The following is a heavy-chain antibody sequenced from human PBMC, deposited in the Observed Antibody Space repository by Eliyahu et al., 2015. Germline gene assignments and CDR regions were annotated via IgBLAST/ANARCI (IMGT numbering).Heavy chain of an antibody. CDR3: ARASKRVSGSYPFYYYYGMDV. CDR2: INHSGST. V-gene: IGHV4-34*01. J-gene: IGHJ6*04. D-gene: IGHD3-16*01. Sequence: EINHSGSTNYNPSLKSRVTISVDTSKNQFSLKLSSVTAADTAVYYCARASKRVSGSYPFYYYYGMDVWGKGTTVTVSS.